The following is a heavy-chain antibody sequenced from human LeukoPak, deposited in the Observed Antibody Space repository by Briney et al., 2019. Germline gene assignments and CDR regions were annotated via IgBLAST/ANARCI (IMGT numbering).Heavy chain of an antibody. CDR2: ITTSDGNT. J-gene: IGHJ4*02. V-gene: IGHV3-23*01. CDR3: AKDGGLWVSAHWGDS. Sequence: GGSLRLSCAASGFTFSSYSTNGVRQAPGKGLKWVSTITTSDGNTYYADSGKGRFTVSRDNSKNTLFLQMNSLRVEDTAVYYCAKDGGLWVSAHWGDSWGRGTLVTVSS. D-gene: IGHD7-27*01. CDR1: GFTFSSYS.